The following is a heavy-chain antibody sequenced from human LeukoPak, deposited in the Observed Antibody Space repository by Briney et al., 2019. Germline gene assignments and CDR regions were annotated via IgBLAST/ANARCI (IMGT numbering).Heavy chain of an antibody. D-gene: IGHD3-3*01. CDR1: GFTFSSYA. V-gene: IGHV3-23*01. CDR2: ISGSGGST. Sequence: GGSLRLSCAASGFTFSSYAMSWVRQAPGKGLEWVSAISGSGGSTYYADSVKGRFTISRDNSKNTLYLQMNSLRAEDTAVYYCAKVVFDDFWSGETGVYYYYYMDVWGKGTTVTVSS. J-gene: IGHJ6*03. CDR3: AKVVFDDFWSGETGVYYYYYMDV.